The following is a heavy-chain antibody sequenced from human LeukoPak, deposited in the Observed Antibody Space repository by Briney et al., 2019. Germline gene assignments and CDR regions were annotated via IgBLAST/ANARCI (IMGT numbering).Heavy chain of an antibody. CDR2: INPSGGST. Sequence: ASVKVSCKASVYTFTNYYIHCVRQAPGQGLEWMGIINPSGGSTSYAQKFQGRVIMTRDTSTSTVYMELSSLRSEDTAVYYCARGVQTAAAGTRIDYWGQGTLVTVSS. D-gene: IGHD6-13*01. CDR3: ARGVQTAAAGTRIDY. J-gene: IGHJ4*02. CDR1: VYTFTNYY. V-gene: IGHV1-46*01.